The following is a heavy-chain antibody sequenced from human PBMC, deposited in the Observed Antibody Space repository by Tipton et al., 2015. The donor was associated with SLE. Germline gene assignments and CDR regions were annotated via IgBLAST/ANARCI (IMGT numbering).Heavy chain of an antibody. D-gene: IGHD2-2*01. Sequence: SLRLSCAASGFTFSSYSMNWVRQAPGKGLEWVSSISSSSTYIYYADSVKGRFTISRDNAKNSLYLQMNSLRAEDTAVYYCTRESHATFDIWGQGTMVIVSS. CDR1: GFTFSSYS. CDR3: TRESHATFDI. CDR2: ISSSSTYI. J-gene: IGHJ3*02. V-gene: IGHV3-21*03.